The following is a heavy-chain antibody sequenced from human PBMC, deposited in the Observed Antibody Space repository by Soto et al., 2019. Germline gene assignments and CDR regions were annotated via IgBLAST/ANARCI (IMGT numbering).Heavy chain of an antibody. CDR2: ISPIYEKL. D-gene: IGHD4-17*01. CDR3: ALTSLFSRRDSGLSPQHFYGMDV. Sequence: QVQLVQSGAAVTKPGSSVKVSCRASGVTFSNFGGTFNTYVISWVRQAPGQGLEWMGGISPIYEKLNSAAKFHGRVTLTADKSTNTADMELSSLTTEDTAIYYCALTSLFSRRDSGLSPQHFYGMDVWGQGTSVIVSS. V-gene: IGHV1-69*06. CDR1: GVTFSNFGGTFNTYV. J-gene: IGHJ6*02.